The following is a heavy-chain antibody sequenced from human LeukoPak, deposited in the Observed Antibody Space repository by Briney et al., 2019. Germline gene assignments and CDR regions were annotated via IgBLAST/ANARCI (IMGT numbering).Heavy chain of an antibody. CDR3: ARVSRGINICDS. CDR1: GYTFTSFD. V-gene: IGHV1-18*01. J-gene: IGHJ4*02. D-gene: IGHD2-15*01. Sequence: ASVKVSCKASGYTFTSFDISWVRQAPGQGLEWMGWISVYNGDTNYAQKLQDRVTMTTDTSTSTAYMELRSLRSDDTAVYYCARVSRGINICDSWGQGTLVTVSS. CDR2: ISVYNGDT.